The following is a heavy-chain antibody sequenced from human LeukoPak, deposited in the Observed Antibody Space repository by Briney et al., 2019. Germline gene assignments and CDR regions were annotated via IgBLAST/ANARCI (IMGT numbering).Heavy chain of an antibody. D-gene: IGHD3-10*01. J-gene: IGHJ4*02. CDR1: GGSISSYY. CDR3: AREAVHYGSGSLDY. V-gene: IGHV4-4*07. CDR2: IHSSGST. Sequence: SETLSLTCTVSGGSISSYYWSWIRQLARKGLEWIGRIHSSGSTNYSPSLKSRVAMSLDTSKNQFSLELSSVTAADTAVYYCAREAVHYGSGSLDYWGQGTLVTVSS.